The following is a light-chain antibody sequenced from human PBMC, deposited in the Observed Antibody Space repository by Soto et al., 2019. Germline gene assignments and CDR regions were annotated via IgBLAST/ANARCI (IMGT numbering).Light chain of an antibody. CDR2: DVS. V-gene: IGLV2-14*01. Sequence: QSVLTQPASVSGSPGQSITISCTGTSSDVGGYNYVSWYQQHPGKAPKLMIYDVSNRPSGVSNRFSGSKSGNTASLTISGLQAEDEADYYCSSYTSSSTRYFGTGTKVTVL. CDR1: SSDVGGYNY. J-gene: IGLJ1*01. CDR3: SSYTSSSTRY.